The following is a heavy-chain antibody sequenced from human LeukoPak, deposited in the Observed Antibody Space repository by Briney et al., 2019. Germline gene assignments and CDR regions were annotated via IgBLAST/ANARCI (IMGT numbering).Heavy chain of an antibody. Sequence: KPSETLSLTCTVSGYSISSGYYWGWIRQPPGKGLEWIGSIYHSGSTYYNPSLKSRVTISVDTSKNQFSLKLSSVTAAPTAVYYCARVPIVRGVSFDPWRQGTLVTVSS. CDR3: ARVPIVRGVSFDP. J-gene: IGHJ5*02. V-gene: IGHV4-38-2*02. D-gene: IGHD3-16*02. CDR1: GYSISSGYY. CDR2: IYHSGST.